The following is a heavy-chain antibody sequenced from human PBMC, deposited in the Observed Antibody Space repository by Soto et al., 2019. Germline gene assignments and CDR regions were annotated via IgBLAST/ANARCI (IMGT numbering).Heavy chain of an antibody. CDR2: VTWNSGHK. CDR1: GFTFDDYA. CDR3: AAVRGSYYKD. V-gene: IGHV3-9*01. J-gene: IGHJ4*02. Sequence: EVQLVASGGGLVQPGRSLRLSCAASGFTFDDYAMHWVRQVPGKGPEWVSSVTWNSGHKAYADSVKGRFTISRDNAKKSLYLQMNSLRAEDTALYYCAAVRGSYYKDWGQGTLVTVTS. D-gene: IGHD1-26*01.